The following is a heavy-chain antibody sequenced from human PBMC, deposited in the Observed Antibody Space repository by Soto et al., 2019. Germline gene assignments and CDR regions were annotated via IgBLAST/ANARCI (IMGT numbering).Heavy chain of an antibody. V-gene: IGHV4-59*01. Sequence: SETLSLTCIVSGDPISSYYWSWIRQPPGKELEWIGYISYSGSTNYNPSLRSRVTIALDTSKKWVSLKVNTVTAADTAVYYCAYDWQADGIFDYWGQGTLVIVSS. J-gene: IGHJ4*02. CDR2: ISYSGST. CDR3: AYDWQADGIFDY. D-gene: IGHD3-9*01. CDR1: GDPISSYY.